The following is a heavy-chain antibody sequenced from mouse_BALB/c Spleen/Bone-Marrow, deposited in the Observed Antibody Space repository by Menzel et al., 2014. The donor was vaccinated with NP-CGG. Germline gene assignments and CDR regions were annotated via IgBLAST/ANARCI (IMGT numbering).Heavy chain of an antibody. J-gene: IGHJ2*01. CDR2: LNPGSGGT. V-gene: IGHV1-54*01. CDR1: GYAFTNYL. CDR3: ARRIYYAMGY. D-gene: IGHD2-1*01. Sequence: VQLQQSGAELVRPGTSVKVSCKASGYAFTNYLIEWVKQRPGQGLEWIGVLNPGSGGTNYNEKSKGKATLTADKTSSTAYMQLSRLTSDDSEVCLCARRIYYAMGYWGQGTTLTVSS.